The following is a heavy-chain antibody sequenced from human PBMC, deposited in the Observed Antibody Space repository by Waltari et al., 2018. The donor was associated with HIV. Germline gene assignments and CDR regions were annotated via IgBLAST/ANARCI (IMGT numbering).Heavy chain of an antibody. D-gene: IGHD3-16*01. J-gene: IGHJ1*01. Sequence: QVQMRESGPRLVRPSETLSLNCTVSGGSLSGGSYFWAWIRQSPGMGPEWIGAVYYTGSAQYNPSLVTRLNISIDTGTQFSMKLTDVTAADTATYFCARQLWDVPWDWGRGIPVTVSS. V-gene: IGHV4-39*01. CDR2: VYYTGSA. CDR1: GGSLSGGSYF. CDR3: ARQLWDVPWD.